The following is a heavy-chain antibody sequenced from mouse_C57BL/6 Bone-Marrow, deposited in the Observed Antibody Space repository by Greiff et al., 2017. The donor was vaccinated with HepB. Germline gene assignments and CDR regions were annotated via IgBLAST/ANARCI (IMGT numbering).Heavy chain of an antibody. D-gene: IGHD4-1*01. CDR1: GYTFTSYG. CDR2: IYPRSGNT. V-gene: IGHV1-81*01. Sequence: VKLQQSGAELARPGASVKLSCKASGYTFTSYGISWVKQRTGQGLEWIGEIYPRSGNTYYNEKFKGKATLTADKSSSTAYMELRSLTSEDSAVYFCARNSGTYWYFDVWGTGTTVTVSS. CDR3: ARNSGTYWYFDV. J-gene: IGHJ1*03.